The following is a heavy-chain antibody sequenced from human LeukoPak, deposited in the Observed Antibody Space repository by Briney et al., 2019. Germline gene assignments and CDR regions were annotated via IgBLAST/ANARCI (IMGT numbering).Heavy chain of an antibody. CDR2: IRDDGSEK. V-gene: IGHV3-7*01. J-gene: IGHJ3*02. Sequence: GGSLRLSCAASGFTFSSYWMTWVRQAPGKGLEWVANIRDDGSEKYYVDSVKGRFTISRDNAKYSLYLQVNSLRAEDTAVYYCARDPFLDAFDIWGQGTMVTASS. CDR3: ARDPFLDAFDI. CDR1: GFTFSSYW.